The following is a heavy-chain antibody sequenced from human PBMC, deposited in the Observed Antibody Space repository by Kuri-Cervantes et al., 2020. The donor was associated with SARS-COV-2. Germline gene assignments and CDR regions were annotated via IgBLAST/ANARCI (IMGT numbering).Heavy chain of an antibody. D-gene: IGHD3-3*01. CDR3: ARQSNTETLEWLFEGFLDY. J-gene: IGHJ4*02. CDR1: GFTFSSYD. Sequence: GESLKISCAACGFTFSSYDMHWVRQATGKGLEWVSAIGTAGDTYYPGSVKGQFTISRENAKNSLYLQMNSLRAGDTAVYYRARQSNTETLEWLFEGFLDYWGQGILVTVSS. V-gene: IGHV3-13*03. CDR2: IGTAGDT.